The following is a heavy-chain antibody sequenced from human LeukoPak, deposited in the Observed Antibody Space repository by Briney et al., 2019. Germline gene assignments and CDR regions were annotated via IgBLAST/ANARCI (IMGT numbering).Heavy chain of an antibody. Sequence: WASVKVSCKASGYTFTSYDINWVRQATGQGLEWMGWMNPNSGNTGYAQKFQGRVTMTRNTSISTAYMELSSLRSEDTAVYYCARGRCSGTSCYLFLTFYYYYGMDVWGQGTTVTVSS. CDR1: GYTFTSYD. V-gene: IGHV1-8*01. J-gene: IGHJ6*02. CDR3: ARGRCSGTSCYLFLTFYYYYGMDV. D-gene: IGHD2-2*01. CDR2: MNPNSGNT.